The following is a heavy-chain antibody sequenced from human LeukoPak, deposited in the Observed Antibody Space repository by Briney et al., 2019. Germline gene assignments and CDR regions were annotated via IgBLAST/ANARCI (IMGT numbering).Heavy chain of an antibody. Sequence: NPSETLSLTCTVSGGSISSYYWSWIRQPPGKGLEWIGYIYYSGSINYNPSLKSRVTISVDTSKNQFSLKLSSVTAADTAVYYCARVPGYYGSSPWGQGTLVTVSP. CDR1: GGSISSYY. CDR3: ARVPGYYGSSP. V-gene: IGHV4-59*01. J-gene: IGHJ5*02. D-gene: IGHD3-10*01. CDR2: IYYSGSI.